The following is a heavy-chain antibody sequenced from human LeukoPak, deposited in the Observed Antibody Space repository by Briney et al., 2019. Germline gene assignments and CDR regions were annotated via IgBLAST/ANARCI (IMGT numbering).Heavy chain of an antibody. V-gene: IGHV4-30-4*01. CDR1: GGSISSGDYY. CDR3: ASGSYGDYVPAAYFQH. Sequence: SQTLSLTCTVSGGSISSGDYYWSWIRQPPGKGLEWIGYIYYSGSTYYNPSLKSRVTISVDTSKNQFSLKLSSVTAADTAVYYCASGSYGDYVPAAYFQHWGQATLVTVSS. J-gene: IGHJ1*01. D-gene: IGHD4-17*01. CDR2: IYYSGST.